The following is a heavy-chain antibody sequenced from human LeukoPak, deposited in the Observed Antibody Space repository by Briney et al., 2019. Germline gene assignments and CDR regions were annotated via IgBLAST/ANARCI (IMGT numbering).Heavy chain of an antibody. CDR1: GFTFSSYA. CDR2: NCGSGGST. J-gene: IGHJ4*02. D-gene: IGHD4-17*01. Sequence: PGGSLRLSCAASGFTFSSYAMSWVRQAPGKGLEWVSANCGSGGSTYYADSMKGRFTISRDNSKNTLYLQMNSLRAEDTAVYYCAKDRRERYGDYVFDYWGQGTLVTVSS. CDR3: AKDRRERYGDYVFDY. V-gene: IGHV3-23*01.